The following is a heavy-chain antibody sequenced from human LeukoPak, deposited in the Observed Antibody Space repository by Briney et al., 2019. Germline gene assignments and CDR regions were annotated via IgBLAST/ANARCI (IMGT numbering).Heavy chain of an antibody. CDR2: INHSGST. D-gene: IGHD6-13*01. CDR1: GGSFSGYY. V-gene: IGHV4-34*01. J-gene: IGHJ4*02. Sequence: SGTLSLTCAVYGGSFSGYYWSWIRQPPGKGLEWIGGINHSGSTNYNPSLKSRVTISVDTSKNQFSLKLSSVTAADTAVYYCARYRIAAAGKESFDYWGQGTLVTVSS. CDR3: ARYRIAAAGKESFDY.